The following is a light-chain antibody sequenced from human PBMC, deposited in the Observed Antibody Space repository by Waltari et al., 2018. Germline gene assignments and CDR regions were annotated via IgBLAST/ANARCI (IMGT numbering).Light chain of an antibody. V-gene: IGLV3-1*01. CDR2: QDN. CDR3: QAWDIDIVV. Sequence: YVSWYQQKPGQSPLLVIYQDNKRPSGIPERFSGSNSANTATLTISGTQAMDEADYYCQAWDIDIVVFGGGTKLTVL. J-gene: IGLJ2*01. CDR1: Y.